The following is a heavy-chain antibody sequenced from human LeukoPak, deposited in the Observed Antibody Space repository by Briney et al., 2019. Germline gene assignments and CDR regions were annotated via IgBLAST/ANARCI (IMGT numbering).Heavy chain of an antibody. Sequence: PGGSLRLSCAASGFTFSSYSMNWVRKAPGKGLEWVSYISSSSSTIYYADSVKGRFSISRDNSKNTLYLQMNSLTAEDTAVYYCVRGWQQLGSWGRGTLVTVSS. CDR1: GFTFSSYS. J-gene: IGHJ5*02. CDR3: VRGWQQLGS. V-gene: IGHV3-48*01. CDR2: ISSSSSTI. D-gene: IGHD1-1*01.